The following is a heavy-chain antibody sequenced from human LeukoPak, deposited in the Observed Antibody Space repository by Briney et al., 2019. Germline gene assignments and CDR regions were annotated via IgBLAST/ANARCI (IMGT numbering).Heavy chain of an antibody. D-gene: IGHD3-16*02. Sequence: SETLSLTCTVSGGSISSSSYYWGWIRQPPGKGLEWIGSIYYSGSTYYNPSLKRRLTISVDTSKNQFSLKLSSVTAADTAVYYCARDRIGAFDIWGQGTMVTVSS. CDR3: ARDRIGAFDI. CDR1: GGSISSSSYY. V-gene: IGHV4-39*07. J-gene: IGHJ3*02. CDR2: IYYSGST.